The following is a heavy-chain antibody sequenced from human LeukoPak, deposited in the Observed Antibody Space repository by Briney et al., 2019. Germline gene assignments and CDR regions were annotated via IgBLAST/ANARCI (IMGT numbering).Heavy chain of an antibody. D-gene: IGHD3-10*01. CDR1: GDSISSSSSY. CDR3: ATMVRGGRYYFDY. CDR2: IYYSGST. Sequence: PSETLSLTCTVSGDSISSSSSYWGWIRQPPGKGLEWIGSIYYSGSTYYNPSLKSRVTISVDTSKNQFSLKLSSVTAADTAVYYCATMVRGGRYYFDYWGQGTLVTVSS. J-gene: IGHJ4*02. V-gene: IGHV4-39*01.